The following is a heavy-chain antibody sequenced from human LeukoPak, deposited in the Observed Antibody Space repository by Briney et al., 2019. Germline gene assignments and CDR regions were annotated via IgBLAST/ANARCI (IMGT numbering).Heavy chain of an antibody. CDR3: AKDITSYCGGDCYPAFDY. J-gene: IGHJ4*02. CDR2: IKQDGNEK. D-gene: IGHD2-21*02. V-gene: IGHV3-7*03. Sequence: GGSLRLSCAASGFTFRTYWMSWVRQAPGKGLEWVANIKQDGNEKYYVDSVKGRFAISRDNAKNSLDLQMNSLRAEDTALYYCAKDITSYCGGDCYPAFDYWGQGTLVTVSS. CDR1: GFTFRTYW.